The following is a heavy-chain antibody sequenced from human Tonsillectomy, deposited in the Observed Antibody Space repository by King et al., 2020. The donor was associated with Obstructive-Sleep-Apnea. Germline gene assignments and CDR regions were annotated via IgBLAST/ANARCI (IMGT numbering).Heavy chain of an antibody. CDR2: IYHTGNT. V-gene: IGHV4-38-2*02. CDR3: AREDIVVAVAATSGGWFDP. J-gene: IGHJ5*02. CDR1: GDSISSGYY. D-gene: IGHD2-15*01. Sequence: QVQLQESGPGLVKPSETLSLTCTVSGDSISSGYYWGWIRQPPGKGLEWIGTIYHTGNTDYNPSLKSRVTISVDTSKNQFSLRLSSVTAADTAVYYCAREDIVVAVAATSGGWFDPWGQGTLVTVSS.